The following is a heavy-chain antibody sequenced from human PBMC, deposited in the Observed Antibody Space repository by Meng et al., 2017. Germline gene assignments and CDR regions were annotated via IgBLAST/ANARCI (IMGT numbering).Heavy chain of an antibody. CDR2: IKCDGSEK. CDR3: ARDLKPVDSSGYYYWAEGAFDI. Sequence: GESLKISCAASGFTFSSSWMHWVCQAPEKGLEWVADIKCDGSEKYYVDSVKGRLTISRDNAKNSLYLQVNSLRAEDMTVYYCARDLKPVDSSGYYYWAEGAFDIWGQGTMVTVSS. CDR1: GFTFSSSW. V-gene: IGHV3-52*01. D-gene: IGHD3-22*01. J-gene: IGHJ3*02.